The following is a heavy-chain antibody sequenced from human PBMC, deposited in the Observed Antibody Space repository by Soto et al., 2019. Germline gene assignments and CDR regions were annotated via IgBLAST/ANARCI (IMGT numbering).Heavy chain of an antibody. V-gene: IGHV3-23*01. Sequence: GGSLRLSCAASGFTFGIYAMNWVRQAPGKGLEWVSSIDSGSKSYYVDSVKGRFTISRDNTKNTLYLQMNSLRVEDTAVYYCAKGPLFTYDILTGFFYWGQGIXVTVSS. CDR2: IDSGSKS. D-gene: IGHD3-9*01. CDR3: AKGPLFTYDILTGFFY. CDR1: GFTFGIYA. J-gene: IGHJ4*02.